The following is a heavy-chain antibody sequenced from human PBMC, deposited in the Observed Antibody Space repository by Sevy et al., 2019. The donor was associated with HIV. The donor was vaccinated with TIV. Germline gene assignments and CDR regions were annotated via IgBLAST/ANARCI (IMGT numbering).Heavy chain of an antibody. Sequence: GGSLRLSCAASGLTFSSYWMHWVRQAPGEGLVWVSRINSGGDNTNYAVSVRGRFTISRDNAKNTLYLQMNSLRAEDTAVYYCSRGGQLWSIDYWGQGTLVTVSS. V-gene: IGHV3-74*01. J-gene: IGHJ4*02. CDR1: GLTFSSYW. D-gene: IGHD5-18*01. CDR2: INSGGDNT. CDR3: SRGGQLWSIDY.